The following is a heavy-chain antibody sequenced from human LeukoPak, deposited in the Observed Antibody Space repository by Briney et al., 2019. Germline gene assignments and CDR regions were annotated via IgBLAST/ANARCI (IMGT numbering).Heavy chain of an antibody. D-gene: IGHD6-13*01. CDR2: ISYSGST. V-gene: IGHV4-39*01. Sequence: PSETLSLTCTVSSDSISSSRFYGGWIRQPAGRGLEWIATISYSGSTYYNPSLRSRVTMSIDTSKNQFSLKLSSVTAADTAVYYCASLLSGFISSWCPDYYYGVDVWGQGTTVSVSS. J-gene: IGHJ6*02. CDR1: SDSISSSRFY. CDR3: ASLLSGFISSWCPDYYYGVDV.